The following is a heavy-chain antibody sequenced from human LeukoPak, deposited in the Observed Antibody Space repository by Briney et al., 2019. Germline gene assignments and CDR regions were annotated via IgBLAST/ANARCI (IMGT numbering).Heavy chain of an antibody. CDR3: AKDGGLWVSAHWGDS. CDR2: ISGSGGNT. V-gene: IGHV3-23*01. J-gene: IGHJ4*02. Sequence: PGGSLRLSCAASGFTFNTYAMSWVRQAPGKGLEWVSGISGSGGNTYYGDSVKGRFTISRDDSKNTLYLQMNSLRAEDTAVYYCAKDGGLWVSAHWGDSWGRGTLVTVSS. CDR1: GFTFNTYA. D-gene: IGHD7-27*01.